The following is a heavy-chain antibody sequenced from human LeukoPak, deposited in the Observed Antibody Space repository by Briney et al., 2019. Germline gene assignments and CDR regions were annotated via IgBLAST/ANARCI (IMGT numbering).Heavy chain of an antibody. D-gene: IGHD1-26*01. CDR2: ISYDGSNK. V-gene: IGHV3-30*18. J-gene: IGHJ4*02. Sequence: GGSLRLSCAASGFTFSSYGMHWVRQAPGKGLEWVAVISYDGSNKYYADSVKGRFTISRDNSKNTLYLQMSSLRAEDTAVYYCAKYTSSGSRTFDYWGQGTLVTVSS. CDR1: GFTFSSYG. CDR3: AKYTSSGSRTFDY.